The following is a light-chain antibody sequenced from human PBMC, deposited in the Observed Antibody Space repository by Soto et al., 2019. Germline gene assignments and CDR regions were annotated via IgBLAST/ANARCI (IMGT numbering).Light chain of an antibody. V-gene: IGKV3-11*01. CDR2: DAS. J-gene: IGKJ3*01. Sequence: EIVLTQSPATLSLPPGERATLSCRASQSVSSYLAWYQQKPGQAPRLLIYDASSRATGIPARFSGSGSGTDFTLTISSLEPEDFAVYYCQQRSNWPITFGPGTKVDIK. CDR3: QQRSNWPIT. CDR1: QSVSSY.